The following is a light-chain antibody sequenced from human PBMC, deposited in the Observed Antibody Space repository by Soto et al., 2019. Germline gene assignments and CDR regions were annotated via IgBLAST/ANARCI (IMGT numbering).Light chain of an antibody. CDR2: DVD. Sequence: QSVLTQPPSASGSPGQSVTISCSGTSSDVGGYDSVSWYQHHPGKVPKLIIFDVDKWPSGVPDRFSGFKSGNTASLTVSGLRAEDVADYYCSSYAGSNTFVFGTGTKVTVL. CDR1: SSDVGGYDS. J-gene: IGLJ1*01. V-gene: IGLV2-8*01. CDR3: SSYAGSNTFV.